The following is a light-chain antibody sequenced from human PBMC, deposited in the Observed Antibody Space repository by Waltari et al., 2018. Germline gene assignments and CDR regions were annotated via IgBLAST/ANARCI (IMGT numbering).Light chain of an antibody. CDR2: RNN. V-gene: IGLV1-47*01. Sequence: QSVLTQPPSASGTPGQGVTISCSGSSSNIGDNYVYWHQQFPGTSPKLLIHRNNQRPSGVPDRFSGSKSGTSAFLVISGLRSEDEADYHCAAWDDSLSGWVFGGGTKLTVL. CDR3: AAWDDSLSGWV. J-gene: IGLJ3*02. CDR1: SSNIGDNY.